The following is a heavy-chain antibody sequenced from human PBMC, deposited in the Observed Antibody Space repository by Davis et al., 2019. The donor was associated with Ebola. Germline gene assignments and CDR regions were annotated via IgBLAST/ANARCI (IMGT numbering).Heavy chain of an antibody. CDR1: GGSLSQYY. J-gene: IGHJ4*02. CDR3: AREILGASEYFDY. D-gene: IGHD1-26*01. CDR2: INHRGYT. Sequence: PSETLSLTCAVYGGSLSQYYWSWIRQSPEKGLEWIGEINHRGYTNYNPSLKSRVTISIDTSKNQFSLRLTSLTAADTAVYYCAREILGASEYFDYWGQGTLVTVSS. V-gene: IGHV4-34*01.